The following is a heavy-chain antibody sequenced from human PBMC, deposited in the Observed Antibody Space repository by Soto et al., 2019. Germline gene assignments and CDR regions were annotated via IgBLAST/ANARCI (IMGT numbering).Heavy chain of an antibody. CDR1: GGSINSYY. Sequence: SETLSLTCSVCGGSINSYYWSWIPQPPGKGLEWIGYIFYSGRSGSTNYNPSLKSRVTISVDTSKNQFSLKVSSVTAADTAVYYCAKTALGWLDPWGQGTLVTVSS. J-gene: IGHJ5*02. V-gene: IGHV4-59*01. CDR2: IFYSGRSGST. CDR3: AKTALGWLDP. D-gene: IGHD2-21*02.